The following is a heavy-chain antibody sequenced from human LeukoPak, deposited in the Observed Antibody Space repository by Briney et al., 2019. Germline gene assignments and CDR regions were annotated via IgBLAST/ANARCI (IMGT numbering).Heavy chain of an antibody. CDR1: GFTFSAYG. J-gene: IGHJ6*03. CDR3: AKDGPEIVNAYYYYMDV. D-gene: IGHD5-24*01. CDR2: ICYDGGNK. V-gene: IGHV3-33*06. Sequence: PGGSLRLSCAASGFTFSAYGMRWVRQAPGKGLEWVAIICYDGGNKYYADSVKGRFTISRDNSKNTLFLQMNSLRVEDTAVYYCAKDGPEIVNAYYYYMDVWGKGTTVTVSS.